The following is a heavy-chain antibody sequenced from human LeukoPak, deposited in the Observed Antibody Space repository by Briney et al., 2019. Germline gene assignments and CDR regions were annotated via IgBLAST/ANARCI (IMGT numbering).Heavy chain of an antibody. CDR2: ISISGSTI. D-gene: IGHD6-19*01. CDR1: GFTFSSYD. Sequence: GGSLRLSCAASGFTFSSYDMNWVRQAPGKGLEWVSYISISGSTIYYADSVKGRFTISRDNAKNSLYLQMNSLRAEDTAVYYCARDLAVAGNMWGQGTLVTVSS. CDR3: ARDLAVAGNM. V-gene: IGHV3-48*03. J-gene: IGHJ4*02.